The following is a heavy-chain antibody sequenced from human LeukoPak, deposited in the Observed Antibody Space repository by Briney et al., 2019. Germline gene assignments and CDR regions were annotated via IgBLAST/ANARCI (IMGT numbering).Heavy chain of an antibody. V-gene: IGHV4-31*03. CDR3: ARGPRRDYGDYFYWFDP. CDR2: IYYSGSS. D-gene: IGHD4-17*01. J-gene: IGHJ5*02. Sequence: KPSETLSLTCTVSGCSISSGGYYWSWIRQHPGKGLEWIGYIYYSGSSYYNPSLKSRVTISVDTSKNQFSLKLSSVTAADTAVYYCARGPRRDYGDYFYWFDPWGQGTLVTVSS. CDR1: GCSISSGGYY.